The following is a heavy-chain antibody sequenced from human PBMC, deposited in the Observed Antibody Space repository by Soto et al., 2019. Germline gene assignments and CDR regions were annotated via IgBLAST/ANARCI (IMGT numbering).Heavy chain of an antibody. CDR1: GGSISSSSYY. CDR3: ARRHRFEQLYFRASYYYYGMDV. J-gene: IGHJ6*02. CDR2: IYYSGST. D-gene: IGHD6-6*01. Sequence: QLQLQESGPGLVKPSETLSLTCTVSGGSISSSSYYWGWIRQPPGKGLEWIGSIYYSGSTYYNPSLKSRVTISVDTSKNQFSLKLSSVTAADTAVYYCARRHRFEQLYFRASYYYYGMDVLGQGTTVTVSS. V-gene: IGHV4-39*01.